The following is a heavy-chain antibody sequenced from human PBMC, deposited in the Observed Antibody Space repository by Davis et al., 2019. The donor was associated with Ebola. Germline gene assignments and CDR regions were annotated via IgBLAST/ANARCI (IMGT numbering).Heavy chain of an antibody. CDR3: ARGHGSSPDNWFDP. V-gene: IGHV3-7*01. D-gene: IGHD6-13*01. Sequence: GGSLRLSCAASGFTFDDYGMSWVRQAPGKGLEWVANIKQDGSEKYYVDSVKGRFTISRDNAKNTLYLQMNSLRAEDTAVYYCARGHGSSPDNWFDPWGQGTLVTVSS. CDR2: IKQDGSEK. CDR1: GFTFDDYG. J-gene: IGHJ5*02.